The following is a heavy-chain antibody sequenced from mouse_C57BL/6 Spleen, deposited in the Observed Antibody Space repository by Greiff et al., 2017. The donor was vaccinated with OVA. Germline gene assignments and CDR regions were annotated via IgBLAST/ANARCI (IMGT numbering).Heavy chain of an antibody. CDR3: ARNGNYGGGAMDY. CDR2: IYPGSGST. CDR1: GYTFTSYW. D-gene: IGHD2-1*01. J-gene: IGHJ4*01. V-gene: IGHV1-55*01. Sequence: VQLQQPGAELVKPGASVKMSCKASGYTFTSYWITWVKQRPGQGLEWIGDIYPGSGSTNYNEKFKSKATLTVDTSSSTAYMQLSSLTSEDSAVYYCARNGNYGGGAMDYWGQGTSVTVSS.